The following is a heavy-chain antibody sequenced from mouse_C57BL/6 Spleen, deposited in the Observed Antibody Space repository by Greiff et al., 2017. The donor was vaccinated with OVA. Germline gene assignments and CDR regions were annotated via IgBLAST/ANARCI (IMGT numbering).Heavy chain of an antibody. CDR2: IYPGDGDT. D-gene: IGHD2-1*01. V-gene: IGHV1-82*01. J-gene: IGHJ4*01. CDR1: GYAFSSSW. CDR3: ARCDGNFYAMDY. Sequence: QVQLQQSGPELVKPGASVKISCKASGYAFSSSWMNWVKQRPGKGLEWIGRIYPGDGDTNYNGKFKGKATLTADKSSSTAYMQLSSLTSEDSAVYVCARCDGNFYAMDYWGQGTSVTVSS.